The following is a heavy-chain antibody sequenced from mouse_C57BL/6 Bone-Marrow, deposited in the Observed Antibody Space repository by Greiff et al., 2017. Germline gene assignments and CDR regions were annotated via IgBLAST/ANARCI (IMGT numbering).Heavy chain of an antibody. CDR2: ISNLACSI. CDR3: ERQAYYCASSEGCYFDV. J-gene: IGHJ1*01. CDR1: GFTFSDYG. D-gene: IGHD1-1*01. V-gene: IGHV5-15*01. Sequence: EVQLVESGGGLVQPGGSLKLSCAASGFTFSDYGMAWVRQAPRKGPEWVAFISNLACSIYYADTVTGRFTISRENAKNTLYLEMSSLRSEDRAMYYCERQAYYCASSEGCYFDVWCAGTAVTVTA.